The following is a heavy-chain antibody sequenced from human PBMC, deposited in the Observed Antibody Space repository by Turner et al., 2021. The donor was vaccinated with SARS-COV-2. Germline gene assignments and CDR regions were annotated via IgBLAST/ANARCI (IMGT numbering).Heavy chain of an antibody. J-gene: IGHJ6*02. CDR2: IIPIFGTA. CDR3: ARGATLVRGVIENLYYYYYGMDV. D-gene: IGHD3-10*01. V-gene: IGHV1-69*06. CDR1: GGTFSSYA. Sequence: QVQLVQSGAEVKKPGSSVKVSCKASGGTFSSYAISWVRKAPGQGLEWMGGIIPIFGTANFAQKFQGRVTITADKSTSTAYMELSSLRSEDTAVYYCARGATLVRGVIENLYYYYYGMDVWGQGTTVTVSS.